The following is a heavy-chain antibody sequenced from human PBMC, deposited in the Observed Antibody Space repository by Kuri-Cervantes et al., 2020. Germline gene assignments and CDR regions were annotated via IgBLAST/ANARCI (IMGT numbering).Heavy chain of an antibody. V-gene: IGHV3-30-3*01. CDR3: ARGPGSSWYGDFDY. D-gene: IGHD6-13*01. Sequence: GESLKISCAASGFTFSSYAMHWVRQAPGKGLEWVAVISYDGSNKYYADSVKGRFTISRDNSKNTLYLQMNSLRAEDTAVYYCARGPGSSWYGDFDYWGQGTRVTVSS. CDR2: ISYDGSNK. J-gene: IGHJ4*02. CDR1: GFTFSSYA.